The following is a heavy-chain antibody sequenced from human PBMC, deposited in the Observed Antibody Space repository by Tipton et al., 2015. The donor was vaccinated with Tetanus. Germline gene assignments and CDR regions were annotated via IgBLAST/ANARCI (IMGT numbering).Heavy chain of an antibody. CDR2: IYSGGST. CDR3: ARDGGGIGY. D-gene: IGHD6-13*01. Sequence: CAASGFTVSSNYMSWVRQAPGKGLEWVSVIYSGGSTYYADSVKGRFTISGDNSKNTLYLQMNSLRAEDTAVYYCARDGGGIGYWGQGTLVTVSS. V-gene: IGHV3-53*01. J-gene: IGHJ4*02. CDR1: GFTVSSNY.